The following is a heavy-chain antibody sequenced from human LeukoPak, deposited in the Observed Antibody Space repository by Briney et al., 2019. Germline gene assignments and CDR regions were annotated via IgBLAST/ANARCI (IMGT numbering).Heavy chain of an antibody. CDR2: ISSSSSYI. CDR3: ARVVDTAMVTVDY. CDR1: GFTFSSYS. J-gene: IGHJ4*02. Sequence: GGSLRLSCAASGFTFSSYSMNWVRQAPGKGLEWVSSISSSSSYIYYADSVKGRFTISRDNAKNSLYLQMNSLRAEDTAVYYCARVVDTAMVTVDYWGEGTLVTVFS. V-gene: IGHV3-21*01. D-gene: IGHD5-18*01.